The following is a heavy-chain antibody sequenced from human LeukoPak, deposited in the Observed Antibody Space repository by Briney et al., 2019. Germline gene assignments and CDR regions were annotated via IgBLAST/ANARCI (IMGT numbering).Heavy chain of an antibody. CDR1: GGSISSSSYY. CDR3: ARDIVVVVAATRGSYYYGMDV. V-gene: IGHV4-39*01. Sequence: SETLSLTCTVSGGSISSSSYYWGWIRQPPGTGLEWIGSIYYSGSTYYNPSLKSRVTISVDTSKNQFSLKLSSVTAADTAVYYYARDIVVVVAATRGSYYYGMDVWGQGTTVTVSS. J-gene: IGHJ6*02. CDR2: IYYSGST. D-gene: IGHD2-15*01.